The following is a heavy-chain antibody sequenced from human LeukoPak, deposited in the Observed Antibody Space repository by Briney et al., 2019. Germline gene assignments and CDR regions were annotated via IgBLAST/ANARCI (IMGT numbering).Heavy chain of an antibody. CDR1: GFTFSSYW. CDR3: AGGGYSSSPRFDY. J-gene: IGHJ4*02. V-gene: IGHV3-7*01. CDR2: IKQDGSEK. Sequence: GGSLRLSCAASGFTFSSYWMSWVRQAPGKGLEWVANIKQDGSEKYYVDSVKGRFTISRDNAKNSLYLQMNSLRAEDTAVYYCAGGGYSSSPRFDYWGQGTLVTVSS. D-gene: IGHD6-6*01.